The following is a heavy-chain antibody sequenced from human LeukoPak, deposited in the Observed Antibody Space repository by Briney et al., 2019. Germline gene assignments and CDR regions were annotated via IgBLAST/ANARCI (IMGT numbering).Heavy chain of an antibody. V-gene: IGHV3-53*01. CDR3: AREIWFGGLSGWFDP. D-gene: IGHD3-10*01. CDR1: GFTVSSSY. J-gene: IGHJ5*02. Sequence: GGSLRLSCAASGFTVSSSYMSWVRQAPGMGLEWVSVIYSGGSTYYGDTVKGRFIISRDNSKNTLYLQMNSLRAEDTAVYYCAREIWFGGLSGWFDPWGRGTLVTVSS. CDR2: IYSGGST.